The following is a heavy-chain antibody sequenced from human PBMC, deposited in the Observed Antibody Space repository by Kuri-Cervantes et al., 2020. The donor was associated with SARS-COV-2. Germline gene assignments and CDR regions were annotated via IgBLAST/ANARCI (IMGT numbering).Heavy chain of an antibody. D-gene: IGHD3-10*01. V-gene: IGHV3-23*03. J-gene: IGHJ1*01. CDR2: IYSGGSST. Sequence: GGSRRPSCAASGFPSSSYRMDWVRQAPGKGLEWVSVIYSGGSSTCYADSVKGGFTISRDNSKNTLYLQMNSLRAEDTAVYYCAKAVYGSGSYSLQHWGQGTLVTVSS. CDR3: AKAVYGSGSYSLQH. CDR1: GFPSSSYR.